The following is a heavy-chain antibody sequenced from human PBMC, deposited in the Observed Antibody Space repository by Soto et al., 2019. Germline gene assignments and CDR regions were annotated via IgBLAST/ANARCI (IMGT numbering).Heavy chain of an antibody. J-gene: IGHJ4*02. Sequence: EVQLLESGGGLVQPGGSLRLSCVASGFTFNNYGMTWVRQAPGKGLEWVSGTTVSGGETYYADSVKGRFTISRDNSKSTLPLQMNSLRAEDTAVYYCGKGGTGDVGDHWGQGTLVTVSS. CDR3: GKGGTGDVGDH. CDR1: GFTFNNYG. D-gene: IGHD1-26*01. CDR2: TTVSGGET. V-gene: IGHV3-23*01.